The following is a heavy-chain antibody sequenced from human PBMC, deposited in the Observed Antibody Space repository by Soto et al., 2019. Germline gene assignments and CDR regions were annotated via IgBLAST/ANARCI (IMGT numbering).Heavy chain of an antibody. V-gene: IGHV4-31*03. CDR3: ARPKTIGAAAGKGWFDP. Sequence: SETLSLTCTVSGGSISSGGYYWSWIRQHPGNGLEWIGYIYYSGSTYYNPSLKSRVTISVDTSKNQFSLKLTYVTAADTAMYYCARPKTIGAAAGKGWFDPWGQGTLVTVSS. J-gene: IGHJ5*02. CDR2: IYYSGST. D-gene: IGHD6-13*01. CDR1: GGSISSGGYY.